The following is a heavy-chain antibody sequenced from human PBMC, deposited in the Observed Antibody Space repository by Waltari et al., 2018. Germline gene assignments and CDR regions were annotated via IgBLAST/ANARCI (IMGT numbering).Heavy chain of an antibody. CDR2: VYHNGNT. Sequence: QVQLQESGPGLLKPSETLSLTCNVSGYSISSGYYWGWIRQSPGKGLEWIGSVYHNGNTYYKPSLKGRVTISVDTSKNKFSLELSSVTAADTAVYYCARGALTLYYFDYWGQGTLVTVSS. J-gene: IGHJ4*02. V-gene: IGHV4-38-2*02. CDR3: ARGALTLYYFDY. D-gene: IGHD3-9*01. CDR1: GYSISSGYY.